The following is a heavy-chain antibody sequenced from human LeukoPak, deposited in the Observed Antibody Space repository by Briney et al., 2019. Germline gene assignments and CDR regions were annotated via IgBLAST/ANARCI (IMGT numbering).Heavy chain of an antibody. CDR3: TRGSIAYYYMDV. CDR2: IYYSGST. V-gene: IGHV4-39*07. Sequence: SETLSLTCTVSGGSISSSSYYWGWIRQPPGKGLEGIGRIYYSGSTYYNPSLKSRVTISVDTSKPQFSLKLSSVTAADTAVYYCTRGSIAYYYMDVWGKGTTVTISS. J-gene: IGHJ6*03. D-gene: IGHD3-22*01. CDR1: GGSISSSSYY.